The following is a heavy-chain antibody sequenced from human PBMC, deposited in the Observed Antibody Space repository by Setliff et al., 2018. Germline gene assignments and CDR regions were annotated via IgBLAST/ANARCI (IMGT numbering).Heavy chain of an antibody. Sequence: PSETLSLTCLVSGDSLDSGAVYWTWIRQPAGKGLEWIGHIFPSGTTKYNPSLQSRVTISLDTSNHQFSLTLSSMTAADTAVYYCARTNYAADYWGPGPLVTVSS. V-gene: IGHV4-61*09. D-gene: IGHD2-2*01. J-gene: IGHJ4*02. CDR3: ARTNYAADY. CDR2: IFPSGTT. CDR1: GDSLDSGAVY.